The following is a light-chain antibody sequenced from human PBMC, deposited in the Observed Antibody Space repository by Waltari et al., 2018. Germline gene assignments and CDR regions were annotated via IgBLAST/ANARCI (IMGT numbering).Light chain of an antibody. CDR3: CSYAGADTSLL. J-gene: IGLJ2*01. Sequence: QSALTQPRSVSGSPGQSVTISCTGTSSDVGAYDFVSWYQQYPAKAPKLIIYDVTTRPPGVPERFSGSKSGNTASLTISGLLHEDEADYYCCSYAGADTSLLFGGGTTLTVL. CDR2: DVT. V-gene: IGLV2-11*01. CDR1: SSDVGAYDF.